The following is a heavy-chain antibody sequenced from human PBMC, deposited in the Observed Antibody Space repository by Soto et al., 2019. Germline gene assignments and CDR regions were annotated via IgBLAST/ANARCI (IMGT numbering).Heavy chain of an antibody. CDR3: AKDPSNPGIAVAGTDAFDI. Sequence: GGSLRLSCAASGFTFSSYAMSWVRQAPGKGLEWVSAISGSGGSTYYADSVNGRFTISRDNSKNTLYLQMNSLRAEDTAVYYCAKDPSNPGIAVAGTDAFDIWGQGTMVTVSS. CDR1: GFTFSSYA. CDR2: ISGSGGST. V-gene: IGHV3-23*01. D-gene: IGHD6-19*01. J-gene: IGHJ3*02.